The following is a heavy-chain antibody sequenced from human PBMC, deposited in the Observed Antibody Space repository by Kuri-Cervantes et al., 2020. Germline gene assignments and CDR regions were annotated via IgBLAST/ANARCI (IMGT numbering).Heavy chain of an antibody. CDR1: EITFSSYS. J-gene: IGHJ4*02. V-gene: IGHV3-48*02. CDR3: ARGYGY. CDR2: INNSSTTI. D-gene: IGHD5-18*01. Sequence: GGSLRLSCAASEITFSSYSMNWLRQAPGKGLEWLSYINNSSTTIYYADSVKGRFTISRDNAENSLYLQMNSLRDEDTAVYYCARGYGYWGQGTPVTVSS.